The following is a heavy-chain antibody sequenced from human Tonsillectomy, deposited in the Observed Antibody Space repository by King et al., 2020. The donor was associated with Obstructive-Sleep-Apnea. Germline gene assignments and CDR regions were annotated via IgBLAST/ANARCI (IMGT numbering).Heavy chain of an antibody. Sequence: VQLVESGGGVVQPGRSLRLSCAASGFTFRSYGTHWVRQAPGKGLEWVAMISYDGRNKYYADSVKGRFTISRDNSKNTLYLQMNSLRAEDTAVYFCAKDMVRVVITGAYYYGMDVWGQGTTVTVSS. V-gene: IGHV3-30*18. CDR3: AKDMVRVVITGAYYYGMDV. CDR2: ISYDGRNK. CDR1: GFTFRSYG. J-gene: IGHJ6*02. D-gene: IGHD3-10*01.